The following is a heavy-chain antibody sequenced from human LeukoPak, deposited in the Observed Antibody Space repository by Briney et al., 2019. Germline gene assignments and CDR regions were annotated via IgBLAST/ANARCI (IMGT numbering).Heavy chain of an antibody. V-gene: IGHV1-18*01. CDR3: ARDGGAVAGPYYYYYGMDV. D-gene: IGHD6-19*01. CDR2: INGGNGNT. Sequence: ASVKVSCKASGYTFSSYAIHWVRQAPGQGLEWMGWINGGNGNTNYAQKLQGRVTMTTDTSTSTAYMELRSLRSNDTAVYYCARDGGAVAGPYYYYYGMDVWGQGTTVTVSS. J-gene: IGHJ6*02. CDR1: GYTFSSYA.